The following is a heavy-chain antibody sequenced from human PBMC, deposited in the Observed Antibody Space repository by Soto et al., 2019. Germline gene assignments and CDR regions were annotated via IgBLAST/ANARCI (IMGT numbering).Heavy chain of an antibody. CDR1: GGSISGYY. J-gene: IGHJ5*02. CDR2: IYATGTT. D-gene: IGHD1-1*01. Sequence: ETLSLTCTVSGGSISGYYWSWIRKSAGKGLEWIGRIYATGTTDYNPSLKSRVMMSVDTSKKQFSLKLRSVTAADTDVYYCVRDGTKTLRDWFDPWGQGISVTVSS. CDR3: VRDGTKTLRDWFDP. V-gene: IGHV4-4*07.